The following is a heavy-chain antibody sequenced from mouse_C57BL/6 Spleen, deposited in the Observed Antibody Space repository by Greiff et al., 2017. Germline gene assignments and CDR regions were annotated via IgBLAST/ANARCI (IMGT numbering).Heavy chain of an antibody. Sequence: QVQLQQSGAELVRPGASVTLSCKASGYTFTDYEMHWVKQTPVHGLEWIGAIDPETGGTAYNQKFKGKAILTADKSSSTAYLELRSLTSEDSAVYYCTGAYYSNYEVDYWGQGTTLTVSS. D-gene: IGHD2-5*01. V-gene: IGHV1-15*01. CDR2: IDPETGGT. CDR1: GYTFTDYE. J-gene: IGHJ2*01. CDR3: TGAYYSNYEVDY.